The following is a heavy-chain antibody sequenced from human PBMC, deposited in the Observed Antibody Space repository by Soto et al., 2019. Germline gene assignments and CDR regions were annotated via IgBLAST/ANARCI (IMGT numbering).Heavy chain of an antibody. D-gene: IGHD1-20*01. CDR1: GASISGSYYY. J-gene: IGHJ4*02. CDR2: VFYTGFT. V-gene: IGHV4-39*01. Sequence: SETLSLTCAVSGASISGSYYYWAWLRQSPGKGPEWIGSVFYTGFTSYNPSLESRVSVSVDTSKSQFSLKLSAVTAADTAVYYCATSPKGYNWNYFDHWGQGALVTVSS. CDR3: ATSPKGYNWNYFDH.